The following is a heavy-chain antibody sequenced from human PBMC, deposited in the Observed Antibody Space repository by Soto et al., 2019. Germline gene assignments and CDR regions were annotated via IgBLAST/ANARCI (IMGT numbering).Heavy chain of an antibody. CDR1: GFTFSSYG. CDR2: IWYDGSNK. V-gene: IGHV3-33*01. D-gene: IGHD2-2*01. J-gene: IGHJ6*02. CDR3: ARDHEGGCSSTSCYLVSALGLYYYYGMDV. Sequence: QSGGSLRLSCAASGFTFSSYGMHWVRQAPGKGLEWVAVIWYDGSNKYYADSVKGRFTISRDNSKNTLYLQMNSLRAEDTAVYYCARDHEGGCSSTSCYLVSALGLYYYYGMDVWGQGTTVTVSS.